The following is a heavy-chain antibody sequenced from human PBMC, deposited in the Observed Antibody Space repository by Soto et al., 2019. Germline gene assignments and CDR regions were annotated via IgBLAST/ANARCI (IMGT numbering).Heavy chain of an antibody. CDR2: IRFDGSDE. Sequence: QVQLVESGGGVVQPGGSLRLSCAASASIFKGHGMHWVRQAPGKGLEWVAIIRFDGSDEHYGDSVEGRFTISRDNSKIMLYLQMNSLRVEDTAVYYCARDGVGATTFFGFLDYWGQGTLVTVSS. J-gene: IGHJ4*02. V-gene: IGHV3-33*08. CDR1: ASIFKGHG. CDR3: ARDGVGATTFFGFLDY. D-gene: IGHD1-26*01.